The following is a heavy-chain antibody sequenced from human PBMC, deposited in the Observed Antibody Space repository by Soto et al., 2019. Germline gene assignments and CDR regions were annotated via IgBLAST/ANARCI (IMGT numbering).Heavy chain of an antibody. CDR3: ARDTRLDIVVVPAADPCDY. D-gene: IGHD2-2*03. CDR2: IIPILGIA. J-gene: IGHJ4*02. Sequence: QVQLVQSGAEVKKPGSSVKVSCKASGGTFSSYTISWVRQAPGQGLEWMGRIIPILGIANYAQKFQGRVTITADKSTSTAYMELSSLRSEDTAVYYCARDTRLDIVVVPAADPCDYWGQGTLVTVSS. V-gene: IGHV1-69*08. CDR1: GGTFSSYT.